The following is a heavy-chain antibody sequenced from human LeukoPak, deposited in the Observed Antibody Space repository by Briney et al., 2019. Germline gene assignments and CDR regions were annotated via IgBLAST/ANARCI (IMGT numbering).Heavy chain of an antibody. CDR3: AKFLPAPSGGYFDY. CDR1: GYTFTGYY. D-gene: IGHD2-2*01. Sequence: ASVKVSCKASGYTFTGYYMHWVRQAPGQGLEWMGWINPNSGGTNYAQKFQGRVTMTRDTSISTAYMELSRLRSDDTAVYYCAKFLPAPSGGYFDYWGQGTLVTVSS. J-gene: IGHJ4*02. V-gene: IGHV1-2*02. CDR2: INPNSGGT.